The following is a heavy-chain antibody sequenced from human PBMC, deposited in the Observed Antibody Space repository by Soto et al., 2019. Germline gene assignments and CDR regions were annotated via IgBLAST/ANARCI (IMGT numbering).Heavy chain of an antibody. CDR3: ARGIRLYYYGSGSCSYFDY. D-gene: IGHD3-10*01. V-gene: IGHV4-34*01. Sequence: SETLSLTCAVYGGSFSGYYWSWIRQPPGKGLEWIGEINHSGSTNYNPSLKSRVTISVDTSKNQFSLKLSSVTAADTAVYYCARGIRLYYYGSGSCSYFDYWGQGNMVAVSS. CDR1: GGSFSGYY. J-gene: IGHJ4*02. CDR2: INHSGST.